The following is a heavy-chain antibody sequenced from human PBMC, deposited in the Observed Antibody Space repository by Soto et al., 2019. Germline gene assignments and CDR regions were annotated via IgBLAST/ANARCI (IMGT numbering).Heavy chain of an antibody. D-gene: IGHD6-13*01. Sequence: QVYLVESGGGVVQPGRSLRLSCAASGFTFSSYGMHWVRQAPGKGLEWVAVISYDGSKKYYADSVKGRFTVSRDNSKNTVYLQMNSLRGEDTAVYYCAKSIAAEYYYYGVDVWGQWTTVTVSS. J-gene: IGHJ6*02. CDR3: AKSIAAEYYYYGVDV. CDR1: GFTFSSYG. CDR2: ISYDGSKK. V-gene: IGHV3-30*18.